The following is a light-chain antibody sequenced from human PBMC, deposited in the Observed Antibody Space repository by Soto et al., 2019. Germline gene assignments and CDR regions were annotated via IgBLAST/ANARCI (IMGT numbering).Light chain of an antibody. CDR1: QSVSKNY. Sequence: EIVLTQSPGTLSLSPGERATLSCRASQSVSKNYLAWYQHKPGQAPRLLIYDASRRATDIPDRFSGSGSGTDFTLNISRLEPEDSAVYYCQQCATPPLTFGQGTKVEIK. CDR2: DAS. CDR3: QQCATPPLT. J-gene: IGKJ1*01. V-gene: IGKV3-20*01.